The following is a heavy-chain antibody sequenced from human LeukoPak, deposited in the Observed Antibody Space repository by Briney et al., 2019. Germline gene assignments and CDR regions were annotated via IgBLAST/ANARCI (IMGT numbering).Heavy chain of an antibody. V-gene: IGHV1-2*02. D-gene: IGHD2-21*02. J-gene: IGHJ4*02. Sequence: ASVKVSCKASGYTFTGYYMHWVRQAPGQGLEWMGWINPNSGGTNYAQKFQGRVIMTKDTSISTAYMELSRLRSDDTAVYYCARGYCGGDCYSGGQGYWGQGTLVTVSS. CDR1: GYTFTGYY. CDR3: ARGYCGGDCYSGGQGY. CDR2: INPNSGGT.